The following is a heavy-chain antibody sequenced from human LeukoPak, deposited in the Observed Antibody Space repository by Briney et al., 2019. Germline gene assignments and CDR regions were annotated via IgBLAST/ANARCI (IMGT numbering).Heavy chain of an antibody. D-gene: IGHD6-6*01. V-gene: IGHV3-43D*03. CDR1: GFTFDDYA. CDR3: AKDMSRGIAARPDY. CDR2: ISWDGGGT. J-gene: IGHJ4*02. Sequence: GGSLRLSCAASGFTFDDYAMHWVRQAPGKGLEWVSLISWDGGGTYYADSVKGRFTISRDNSKNSLYLQMNSLRAEDTALYYCAKDMSRGIAARPDYWGQGTLVTVSS.